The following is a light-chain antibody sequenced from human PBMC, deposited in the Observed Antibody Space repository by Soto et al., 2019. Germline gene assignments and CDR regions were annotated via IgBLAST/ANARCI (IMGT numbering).Light chain of an antibody. CDR3: EQRYSTLWT. J-gene: IGKJ1*01. CDR1: QSINSY. Sequence: DIQMTQSPSSLSASVGDRVTITCRASQSINSYLDWYQQKPGTAPKLLIYAASSLQSGVPSRFSGGGSGTDFTLTISSLQPEDFATYYCEQRYSTLWTSGQGTEVVIK. V-gene: IGKV1-39*01. CDR2: AAS.